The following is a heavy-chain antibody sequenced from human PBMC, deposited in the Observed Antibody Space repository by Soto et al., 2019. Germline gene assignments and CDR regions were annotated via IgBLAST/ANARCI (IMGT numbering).Heavy chain of an antibody. CDR1: GGSISSYY. V-gene: IGHV4-59*01. CDR2: IYYSGST. D-gene: IGHD3-10*01. Sequence: SETLSLTCTVSGGSISSYYWSWSRQPPGKGLEWIGYIYYSGSTNYNPSLKSRVTISVDTSKNQFSLKLSSVTAADTAVYYCARGWSGYYFDYWGQGTLVTVSS. CDR3: ARGWSGYYFDY. J-gene: IGHJ4*02.